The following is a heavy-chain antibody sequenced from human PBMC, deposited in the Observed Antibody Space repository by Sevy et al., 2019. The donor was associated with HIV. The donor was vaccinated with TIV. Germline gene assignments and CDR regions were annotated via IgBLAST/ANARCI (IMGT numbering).Heavy chain of an antibody. D-gene: IGHD5-12*01. V-gene: IGHV3-21*01. CDR1: GFTFSSYS. CDR2: ISSSSSYI. J-gene: IGHJ3*02. CDR3: ARVNDLVAYDAFDI. Sequence: GGSLRLSCAASGFTFSSYSMYWVRQAPGKGLEWVSSISSSSSYIYYADSVKGRFTISRDNAKNSLYLQMNSLRAEDTAVYYCARVNDLVAYDAFDIWGQGTMVTVSS.